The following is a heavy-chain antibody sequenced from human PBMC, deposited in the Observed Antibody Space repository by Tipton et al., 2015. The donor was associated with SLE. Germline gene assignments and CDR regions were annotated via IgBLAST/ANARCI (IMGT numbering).Heavy chain of an antibody. J-gene: IGHJ5*02. D-gene: IGHD3-22*01. CDR2: IYYSGST. CDR3: ARDYYGWFDP. Sequence: TLSLTCTVSGGSISSHYWSWIRQPPGKGLEWIGYIYYSGSTNYNPSLKSQVTISVDTSKNQFSLKLSSVTAADTAVYYCARDYYGWFDPWGQGTLVTVSS. CDR1: GGSISSHY. V-gene: IGHV4-59*11.